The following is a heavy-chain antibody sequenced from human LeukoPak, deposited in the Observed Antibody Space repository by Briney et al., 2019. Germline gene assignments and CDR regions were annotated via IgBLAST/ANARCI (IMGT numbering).Heavy chain of an antibody. V-gene: IGHV3-7*01. CDR1: GFTFSSYW. Sequence: GGSLRLSCTTSGFTFSSYWMSWVRQAPGKGLEWVANIEDDGSEKYYVDSVKGRFTISRDNAKNSLYLQMNSLRAEDTAVYYCARDSLAGVALDAFDIWGQGTMVTVSS. D-gene: IGHD6-13*01. J-gene: IGHJ3*02. CDR2: IEDDGSEK. CDR3: ARDSLAGVALDAFDI.